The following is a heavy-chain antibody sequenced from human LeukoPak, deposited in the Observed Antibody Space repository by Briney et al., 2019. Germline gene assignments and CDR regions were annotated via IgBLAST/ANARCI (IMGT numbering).Heavy chain of an antibody. CDR3: AREIQLWLVDY. Sequence: PGGSLRLSCAASGFTFSNYAMSWVRQAPGKGLEWVSAISGSGGSTYYADSVKGRFTISRDNAKNSLYLQMNSLRAEDTALYYCAREIQLWLVDYWGQGTLVTVSS. V-gene: IGHV3-23*01. J-gene: IGHJ4*02. CDR2: ISGSGGST. CDR1: GFTFSNYA. D-gene: IGHD5-18*01.